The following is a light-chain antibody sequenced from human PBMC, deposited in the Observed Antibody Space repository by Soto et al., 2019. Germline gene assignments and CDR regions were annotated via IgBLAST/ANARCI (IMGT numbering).Light chain of an antibody. Sequence: QSALTQPPSASGSPGQSVTISCTGTSSDVGGYNYVSWYQQHPGKAPKLMIYEVSKRPSGVPDRFSGSKSGNTASLTVSGLQAEDEADYYCSSYAGSNNFDVVFGGGTKL. CDR3: SSYAGSNNFDVV. V-gene: IGLV2-8*01. J-gene: IGLJ2*01. CDR1: SSDVGGYNY. CDR2: EVS.